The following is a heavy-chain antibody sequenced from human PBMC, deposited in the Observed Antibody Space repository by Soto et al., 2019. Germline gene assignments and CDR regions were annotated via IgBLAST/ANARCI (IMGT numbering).Heavy chain of an antibody. J-gene: IGHJ4*02. CDR3: ARDPPPPDY. V-gene: IGHV1-18*01. CDR1: GYTFASYA. CDR2: ISAYNGNT. Sequence: QVQLVQSGAEVKKPGASLKVSCKASGYTFASYAISCMRQAPGQGLEWMGWISAYNGNTNYAQKPQGRVTITTDTSTSTAYMELRSLRPDDTAVYYCARDPPPPDYWGKGTLLTVSS.